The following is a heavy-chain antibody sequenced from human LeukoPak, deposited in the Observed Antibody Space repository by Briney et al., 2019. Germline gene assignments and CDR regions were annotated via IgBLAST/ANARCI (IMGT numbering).Heavy chain of an antibody. D-gene: IGHD6-19*01. V-gene: IGHV3-23*01. CDR2: ISGSGDNT. CDR1: GFSFSSYA. Sequence: GGSLRLSCAASGFSFSSYAMSWVRQAPGKGLEWVSSISGSGDNTYYAESVKGRFTISRDNSKNTLFLQMDSLRAEDTAVFYCAKRSGYTTGWFFDFWGQGTLVTVSS. J-gene: IGHJ4*02. CDR3: AKRSGYTTGWFFDF.